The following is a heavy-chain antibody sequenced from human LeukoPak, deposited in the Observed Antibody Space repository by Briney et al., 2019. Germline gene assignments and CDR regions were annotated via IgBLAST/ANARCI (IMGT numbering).Heavy chain of an antibody. CDR2: INPNSGGT. CDR1: GGTFSSYA. CDR3: SRLLDY. J-gene: IGHJ4*02. Sequence: ASVKVSCKASGGTFSSYAISWVRQAPGQGLEWMGWINPNSGGTNYAQKFQGRVTMTRDTSISTAYMELSRLRSDDTAVYYCSRLLDYWGQGTLVTVSS. V-gene: IGHV1-2*02.